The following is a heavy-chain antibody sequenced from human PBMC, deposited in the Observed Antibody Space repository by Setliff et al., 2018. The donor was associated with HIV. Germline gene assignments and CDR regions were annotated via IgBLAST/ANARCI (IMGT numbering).Heavy chain of an antibody. Sequence: GGSLRLSCAASGFTFSSYWMYWVRQAPGKGLMWVSHIKIDGSSTNYADSVKGRFTISRDDSKNTLYLQMNSLKTEDTAVYYCTTDSVGLGLYYFDYWGQGTLVTVSS. CDR3: TTDSVGLGLYYFDY. J-gene: IGHJ4*02. CDR2: IKIDGSST. V-gene: IGHV3-74*01. CDR1: GFTFSSYW. D-gene: IGHD1-26*01.